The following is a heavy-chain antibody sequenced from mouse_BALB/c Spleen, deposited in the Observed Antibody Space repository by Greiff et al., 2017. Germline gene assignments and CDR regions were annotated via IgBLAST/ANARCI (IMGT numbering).Heavy chain of an antibody. D-gene: IGHD1-1*01. Sequence: EVQGVESGGGLVKPGGSLKLSCAASGFTFSSYTMSWVRQTPEKRLEWVATISSGGSYTYYPDSVKGRFTISRDNAKNTLYLQMSSLKSEDTAMYYCTRDPDYYGSSYDAMDYWGQGTSVTVSS. CDR2: ISSGGSYT. CDR1: GFTFSSYT. CDR3: TRDPDYYGSSYDAMDY. J-gene: IGHJ4*01. V-gene: IGHV5-6-4*01.